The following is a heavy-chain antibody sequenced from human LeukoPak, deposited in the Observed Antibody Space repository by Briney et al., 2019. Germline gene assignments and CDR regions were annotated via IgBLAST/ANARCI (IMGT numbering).Heavy chain of an antibody. J-gene: IGHJ3*02. CDR3: GREGETDAFDI. D-gene: IGHD3-16*01. V-gene: IGHV3-21*01. Sequence: GGSLRLSCAASGFSFSSYSMNRVRQAAGKGLEWVSSISSSSGFIHYADSVKGRFTISRDNAKNSLYLQMNSLRAEDTAVYYCGREGETDAFDIWGQGTMVTVSS. CDR1: GFSFSSYS. CDR2: ISSSSGFI.